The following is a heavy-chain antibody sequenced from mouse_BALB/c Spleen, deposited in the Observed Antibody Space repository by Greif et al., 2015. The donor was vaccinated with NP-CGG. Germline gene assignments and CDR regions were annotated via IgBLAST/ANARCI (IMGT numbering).Heavy chain of an antibody. CDR3: ARNYGSSYEAMDY. V-gene: IGHV5-4*02. CDR1: GFTFSDYY. J-gene: IGHJ4*01. Sequence: EVKVVESGGGLVKPGGSLKLSCAASGFTFSDYYMYWVRQTPEKRLEWVATISDGGSYTYYPDSVKGRFTISRDNAKNNLYLQMSSLKSEDTAMYYCARNYGSSYEAMDYWGQGTSVTVSS. D-gene: IGHD1-1*01. CDR2: ISDGGSYT.